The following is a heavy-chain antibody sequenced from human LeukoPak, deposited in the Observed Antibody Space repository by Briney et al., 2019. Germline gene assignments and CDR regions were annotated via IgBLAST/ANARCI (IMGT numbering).Heavy chain of an antibody. V-gene: IGHV1-2*02. D-gene: IGHD4-17*01. Sequence: VASVKVSCKASGYTFTGYYMHWVRQAPGQGLEWMGWINPNSGGTNYAQKFQGRVTMTRDTSISTAYMELSRLRSDDTAVYYCARAGDYVGFYFDYWGQGTLVTVSS. CDR3: ARAGDYVGFYFDY. CDR2: INPNSGGT. CDR1: GYTFTGYY. J-gene: IGHJ4*02.